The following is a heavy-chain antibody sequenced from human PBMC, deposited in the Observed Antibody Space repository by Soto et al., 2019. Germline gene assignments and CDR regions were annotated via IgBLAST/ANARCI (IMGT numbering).Heavy chain of an antibody. CDR3: ARLGGGIDY. J-gene: IGHJ4*02. Sequence: PGGSLRLSCAASGFTFSSYAMHWVRQAPGKGLEWVAVISYDGSNKYYADSVKGRFTISRDNSKNTLYLQMNSLRAEDTAVYYCARLGGGIDYWGQGTLVTVSS. CDR2: ISYDGSNK. D-gene: IGHD2-15*01. V-gene: IGHV3-30-3*01. CDR1: GFTFSSYA.